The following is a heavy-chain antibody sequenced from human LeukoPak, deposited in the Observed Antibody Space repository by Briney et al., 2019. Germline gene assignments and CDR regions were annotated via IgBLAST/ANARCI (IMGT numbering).Heavy chain of an antibody. D-gene: IGHD4-17*01. CDR3: AREFVKDYGDYVTDY. Sequence: GASVKVSCKASGYTFTGYYMHWVRQAPGQGLEWMGIINPSGGSTSYAQKFQGRVTMTRDTSTSTVYMELSSLRSEDTAVYYCAREFVKDYGDYVTDYWGQGTLVTVSS. J-gene: IGHJ4*02. CDR2: INPSGGST. V-gene: IGHV1-46*01. CDR1: GYTFTGYY.